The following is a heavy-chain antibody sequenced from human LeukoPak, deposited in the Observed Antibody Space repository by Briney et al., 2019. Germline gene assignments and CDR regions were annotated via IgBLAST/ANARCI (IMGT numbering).Heavy chain of an antibody. Sequence: GESLKISCEGSGYYFTNYWIGWVRQMPGNGLEWMGIIFPGDSDTKYSPSFQGRVTISADKSISTAYLQWTSVQASDTAIYYCARVYYYDSSGYSPPSPYDAFDIWGQGAMVTVSS. CDR3: ARVYYYDSSGYSPPSPYDAFDI. V-gene: IGHV5-51*01. D-gene: IGHD3-22*01. CDR2: IFPGDSDT. J-gene: IGHJ3*02. CDR1: GYYFTNYW.